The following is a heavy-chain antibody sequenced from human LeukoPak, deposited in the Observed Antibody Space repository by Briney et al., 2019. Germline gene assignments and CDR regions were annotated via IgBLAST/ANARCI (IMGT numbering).Heavy chain of an antibody. CDR3: ARSGGDRSTSLWDFDY. D-gene: IGHD2-2*01. CDR2: IYHSGST. J-gene: IGHJ4*02. Sequence: SWIRQPPGKGLEWIGYIYHSGSTYYNPSLKSRVTISVDRSKNQFSLKLSPVTAADTAVYYCARSGGDRSTSLWDFDYWGQGTLVTVSS. V-gene: IGHV4-30-2*01.